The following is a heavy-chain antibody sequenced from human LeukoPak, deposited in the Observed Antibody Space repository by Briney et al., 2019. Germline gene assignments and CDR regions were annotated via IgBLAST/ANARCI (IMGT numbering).Heavy chain of an antibody. J-gene: IGHJ6*03. CDR3: ASQEMARGPYYYYYMDV. CDR1: GGSISSYY. V-gene: IGHV4-59*01. CDR2: IYYSGST. D-gene: IGHD5-24*01. Sequence: PSETLSLTCTVSGGSISSYYWSWIRQPPGKGLEWIGYIYYSGSTNYNPSLKSRVTISVDTSKNQFSLQLSSVTAADTAVYYCASQEMARGPYYYYYMDVWGKGTTVTVSS.